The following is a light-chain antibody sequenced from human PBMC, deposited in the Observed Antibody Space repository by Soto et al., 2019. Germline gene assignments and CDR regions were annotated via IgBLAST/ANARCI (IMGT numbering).Light chain of an antibody. V-gene: IGKV1-39*01. CDR1: QSISTY. CDR3: EQSYSTPPT. Sequence: DIQMTQSPSSLSASVGDRVTITCRASQSISTYLNWYQQKRGEAPNLLLYTASTLQSGVPSRFSGSGSGTDFTLTISSLRPEDFATYYCEQSYSTPPTFGRGTKLETK. CDR2: TAS. J-gene: IGKJ2*01.